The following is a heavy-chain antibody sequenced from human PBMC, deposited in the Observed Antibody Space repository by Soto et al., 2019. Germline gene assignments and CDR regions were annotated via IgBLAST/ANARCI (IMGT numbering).Heavy chain of an antibody. J-gene: IGHJ6*02. CDR3: ATPLAYAMRGWDGLDV. CDR1: GGTFSSYV. V-gene: IGHV1-69*01. Sequence: QVQLVQSGAEVQKPGSSVKVSCKASGGTFSSYVIGWVRQAPGQGLEWMGGIISIFGTTHYAQRFQGRVTITADESPSTAYMELSSLRSEDTAAYYCATPLAYAMRGWDGLDVWGQGTTVTVSS. D-gene: IGHD2-8*01. CDR2: IISIFGTT.